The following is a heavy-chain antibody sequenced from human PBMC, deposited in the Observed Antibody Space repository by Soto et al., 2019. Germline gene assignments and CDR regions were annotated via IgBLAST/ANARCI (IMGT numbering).Heavy chain of an antibody. CDR1: GGSISSGGYY. Sequence: SETLSLTCTVSGGSISSGGYYWSWIRQHPGKGLEWIGYIYYSGSTYYNPSLKSRVTISVDTSKNQFSLKLSSVTAADTAVYYCARHSPDKYGSGSYPFDYWGQGTLVTVSS. CDR3: ARHSPDKYGSGSYPFDY. D-gene: IGHD3-10*01. V-gene: IGHV4-31*03. J-gene: IGHJ4*01. CDR2: IYYSGST.